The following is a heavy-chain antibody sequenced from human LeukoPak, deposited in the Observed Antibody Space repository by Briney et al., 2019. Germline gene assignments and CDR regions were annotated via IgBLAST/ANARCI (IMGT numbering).Heavy chain of an antibody. Sequence: SDPLSLTCTVYGGSFSDYWWTWIRQSPGKGLEGIGEVNHSGRTNYNPSLKSRVNLSVDRSKKLFASTLTPVAAAGPALYYCAITFGRLEAGGTPFDSWGQGTLVTVSS. V-gene: IGHV4-34*01. CDR3: AITFGRLEAGGTPFDS. CDR1: GGSFSDYW. D-gene: IGHD6-13*01. CDR2: VNHSGRT. J-gene: IGHJ4*02.